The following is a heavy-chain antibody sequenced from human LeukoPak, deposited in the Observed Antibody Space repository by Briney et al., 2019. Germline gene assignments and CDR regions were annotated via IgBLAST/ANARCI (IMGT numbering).Heavy chain of an antibody. Sequence: GGSLRLSCVASGFTFSSCWMHWVRQTPGKGLAWVSRINEDGCTTTYADSAKGRFTISRDNARNTLYLQMNSLRVDDTAVYYCVRSSGYPDIWGRGTLLTVS. V-gene: IGHV3-74*01. D-gene: IGHD2-15*01. CDR3: VRSSGYPDI. CDR1: GFTFSSCW. J-gene: IGHJ2*01. CDR2: INEDGCTT.